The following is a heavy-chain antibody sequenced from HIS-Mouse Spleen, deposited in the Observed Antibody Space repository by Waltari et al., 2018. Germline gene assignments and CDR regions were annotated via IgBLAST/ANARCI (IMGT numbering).Heavy chain of an antibody. CDR3: ARDHSGWYFDY. CDR2: ISYDGSNK. J-gene: IGHJ4*02. CDR1: GFTVSSYA. V-gene: IGHV3-30-3*01. D-gene: IGHD6-19*01. Sequence: QVQLVESGGGVVKPGRSLRLSCAASGFTVSSYAMHWVRQAPGKGLEWVAVISYDGSNKYYADSVKGRFTISRDNSKNTLYLQMNSLRAEDTAVYYCARDHSGWYFDYWGQGTLVTVSS.